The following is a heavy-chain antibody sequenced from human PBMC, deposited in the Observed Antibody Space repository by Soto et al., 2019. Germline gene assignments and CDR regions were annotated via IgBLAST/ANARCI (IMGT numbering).Heavy chain of an antibody. D-gene: IGHD3-10*01. J-gene: IGHJ5*02. Sequence: QVQLVQSGAEVKKPGASVKVSCKASGYTFTSYAMDWVRQAPGQRLEWMGWINAGNGNTKYSQKFQGRVTITRDTSASTAYMELSSLRSEDTAVYYCARSGEGVVRNWFDPWGQGTLVTGSS. V-gene: IGHV1-3*01. CDR3: ARSGEGVVRNWFDP. CDR1: GYTFTSYA. CDR2: INAGNGNT.